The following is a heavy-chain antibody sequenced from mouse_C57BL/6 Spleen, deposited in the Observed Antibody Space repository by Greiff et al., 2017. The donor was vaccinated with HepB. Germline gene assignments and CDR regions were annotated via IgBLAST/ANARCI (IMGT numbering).Heavy chain of an antibody. V-gene: IGHV1-69*01. CDR3: ARGDDYDNIRFAY. J-gene: IGHJ3*01. CDR1: GYTFTSYW. Sequence: VQLQQSGAELVMPGASVKLSCKASGYTFTSYWMHWVKQRPGQGLEWIGEIDPSDSYTNYNQKFKGKSTLTVDKSSSPAYMQLSSLTSEAAAVYDCARGDDYDNIRFAYWGQGTLVTVSA. CDR2: IDPSDSYT. D-gene: IGHD2-4*01.